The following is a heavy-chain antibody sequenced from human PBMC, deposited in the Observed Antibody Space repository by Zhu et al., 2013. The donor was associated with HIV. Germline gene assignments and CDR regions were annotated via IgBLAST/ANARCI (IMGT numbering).Heavy chain of an antibody. J-gene: IGHJ4*01. CDR3: AINSAYGEYYDF. Sequence: QVQLQGSGPGLVRPSETLSLTCTVSGGSISGFYWSWVRQPPGMGLEWIGYKYSSGSTDYKSSLKSRMSMSLDTSKNLFSLTLTSVTAADTAIYYCAINSAYGEYYDFWGPESWSPSPQ. D-gene: IGHD3-10*01. CDR1: GGSISGFY. CDR2: KYSSGST. V-gene: IGHV4-59*01.